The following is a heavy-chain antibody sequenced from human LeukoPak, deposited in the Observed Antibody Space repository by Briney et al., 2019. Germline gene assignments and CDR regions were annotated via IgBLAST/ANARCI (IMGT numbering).Heavy chain of an antibody. J-gene: IGHJ4*02. CDR2: INPSFGST. Sequence: ASVKVSCKASGFTFSSHYMYWVRRAPGQGLEWMGMINPSFGSTSSAQKFQGRVTMTRDTSTSTVYMELSSLRSEDTAVYYCARTRAYSGYASLDYWGQGTLVTVSS. D-gene: IGHD5-12*01. CDR3: ARTRAYSGYASLDY. V-gene: IGHV1-46*01. CDR1: GFTFSSHY.